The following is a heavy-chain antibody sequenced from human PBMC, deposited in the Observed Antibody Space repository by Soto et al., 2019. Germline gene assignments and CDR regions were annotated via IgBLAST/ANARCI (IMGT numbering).Heavy chain of an antibody. CDR3: AKDKGYNWNDVAAFDI. Sequence: VQLVESWGGLVQPGKSLRLSCAASGFTFHDFAMHWVRQAPGKGLEWVSGISWNSGSMGYADSVNGRVIISRDNAMNYLDLQMNSLRAEDTALYYCAKDKGYNWNDVAAFDIWGQGTMVTVSS. CDR2: ISWNSGSM. D-gene: IGHD1-20*01. V-gene: IGHV3-9*01. CDR1: GFTFHDFA. J-gene: IGHJ3*02.